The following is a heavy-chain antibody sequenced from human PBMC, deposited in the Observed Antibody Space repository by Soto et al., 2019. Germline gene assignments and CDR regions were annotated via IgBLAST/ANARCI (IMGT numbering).Heavy chain of an antibody. Sequence: SETLSLACSFCGGSISNQYWAWIRQPPGKGLELIGHTYQSGNTKYNPSLKSRVTISLDPSRKQFSLKLSSVTAADTAVYFCVTVASYYYFYDMDPWGQGTPVTVSS. CDR2: TYQSGNT. V-gene: IGHV4-59*11. CDR3: VTVASYYYFYDMDP. CDR1: GGSISNQY. J-gene: IGHJ6*02.